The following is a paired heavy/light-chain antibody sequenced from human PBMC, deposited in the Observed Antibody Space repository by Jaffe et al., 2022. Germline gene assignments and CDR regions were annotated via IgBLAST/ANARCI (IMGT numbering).Light chain of an antibody. CDR3: QQYNNWPQYT. V-gene: IGKV3-15*01. CDR1: QSVSSN. Sequence: EIVMTQSPATLSVSPGERATLSCRASQSVSSNLAWYQQKPGQAPRLLIYGASTRATGIPARFSGSGSGTEFTLTISSLQSEDFAVYYCQQYNNWPQYTFGQGTKLEIK. CDR2: GAS. J-gene: IGKJ2*01.
Heavy chain of an antibody. D-gene: IGHD3-3*01. CDR2: ISGSGGST. CDR1: GFTFSSYA. V-gene: IGHV3-23*01. Sequence: EVQLLESGGGLVQPGGSLRLSCAASGFTFSSYAMSWVRQAPGKGLEWVSAISGSGGSTYYADSVKGRFTISRDNSKNTLYLQMNSLRAEDTAVYYCAKYAGDYDFWSGYYYYMDVWGKGTTVTVSS. J-gene: IGHJ6*03. CDR3: AKYAGDYDFWSGYYYYMDV.